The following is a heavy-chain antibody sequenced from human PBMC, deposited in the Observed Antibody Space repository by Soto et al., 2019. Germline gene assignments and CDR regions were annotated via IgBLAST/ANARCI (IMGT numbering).Heavy chain of an antibody. CDR1: GGSVRSDIYY. J-gene: IGHJ4*02. V-gene: IGHV4-61*01. CDR2: IYDRGIT. Sequence: QVQLQESGPGLVKPSETLSLTCTVSGGSVRSDIYYWNWIRQPPGKGLEWIGYIYDRGITNYNPSLGSRVTISLDTSKNQTSLKLNSVTAADTAVYYCARDDFGDEGYFDYWGQGTLVTVSS. CDR3: ARDDFGDEGYFDY. D-gene: IGHD4-17*01.